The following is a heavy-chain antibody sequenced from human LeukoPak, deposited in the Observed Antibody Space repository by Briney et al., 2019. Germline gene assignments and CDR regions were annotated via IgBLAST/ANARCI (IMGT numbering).Heavy chain of an antibody. V-gene: IGHV3-53*01. CDR3: ARGEVKPRYSSGLFDY. J-gene: IGHJ4*02. CDR1: GFTVSSNY. CDR2: IYSGGST. D-gene: IGHD6-25*01. Sequence: GGSLRLSCAASGFTVSSNYMSWVRQAPGKGLEWVSVIYSGGSTYYADSVKGRFTISRDNSKNTLYLQMNSLRAEDTAVYYCARGEVKPRYSSGLFDYWGQGTLVTVSS.